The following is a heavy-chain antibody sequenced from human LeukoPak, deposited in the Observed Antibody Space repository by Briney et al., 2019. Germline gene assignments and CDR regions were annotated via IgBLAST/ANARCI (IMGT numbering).Heavy chain of an antibody. CDR3: ARGALIPDF. D-gene: IGHD2-21*01. Sequence: HPGRSLRLSCAASGFTFSSYAMTWVRQAPGKGLAWVSSISKSDGSTYYADSVKGRFTISRGNSKNTVYLHMDSLRVEDTAIYYCARGALIPDFRGQGTLVTVSS. V-gene: IGHV3-23*01. CDR2: ISKSDGST. CDR1: GFTFSSYA. J-gene: IGHJ4*02.